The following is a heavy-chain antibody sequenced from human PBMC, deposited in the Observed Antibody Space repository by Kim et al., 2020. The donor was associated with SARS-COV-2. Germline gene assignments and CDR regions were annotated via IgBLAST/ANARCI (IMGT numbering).Heavy chain of an antibody. CDR2: GST. CDR3: ARGEWTFDY. D-gene: IGHD3-3*01. Sequence: GSTNYNPSLKSRVTILVDTSKKQFSLNLSSVTAADTAVYYCARGEWTFDYWGQGTLVAVSS. V-gene: IGHV4-59*09. J-gene: IGHJ4*02.